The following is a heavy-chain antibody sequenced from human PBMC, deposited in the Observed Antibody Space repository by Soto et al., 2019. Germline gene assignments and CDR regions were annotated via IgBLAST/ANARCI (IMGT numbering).Heavy chain of an antibody. D-gene: IGHD3-3*01. J-gene: IGHJ6*02. Sequence: SETLSLTCTVSGGSISSSSYYWGWIRQPPGKGLEWIGTIYYSGNTYYNPSLKSRVTISVDTSKTQFSLKLSSVTAADTAVYYCARAGDFWSGYITYYYYGMDVWGQGTTVTVSS. CDR2: IYYSGNT. CDR1: GGSISSSSYY. V-gene: IGHV4-39*07. CDR3: ARAGDFWSGYITYYYYGMDV.